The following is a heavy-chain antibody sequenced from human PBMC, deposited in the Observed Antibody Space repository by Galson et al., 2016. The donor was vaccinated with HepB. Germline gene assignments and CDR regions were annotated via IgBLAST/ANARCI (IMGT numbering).Heavy chain of an antibody. J-gene: IGHJ6*02. Sequence: SLRFSCAASGFTFSTSGIHWVRQAPGKGLEWVAVISYDGSNKFYADSVKGRFTISRDNSKNTLYLQMNSLRAEDTALYYCAKDKGSGSYYNEPIPRYFAMDVWGQGTTVTVSS. CDR3: AKDKGSGSYYNEPIPRYFAMDV. V-gene: IGHV3-30*18. D-gene: IGHD3-10*01. CDR1: GFTFSTSG. CDR2: ISYDGSNK.